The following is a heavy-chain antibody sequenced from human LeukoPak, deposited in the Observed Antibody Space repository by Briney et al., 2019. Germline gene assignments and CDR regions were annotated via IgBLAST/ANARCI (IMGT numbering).Heavy chain of an antibody. Sequence: SETLSLTCAVYGGSFSGYYWSWIRQPPGKGLEWVGEINHSGSTNYNPSLKSRVTISVDTSKNQFSLKLSSVTAADTAVYYCARLVSGWYFSSFGRYYFDYWGQGTLVTVSS. J-gene: IGHJ4*02. CDR3: ARLVSGWYFSSFGRYYFDY. CDR2: INHSGST. V-gene: IGHV4-34*01. D-gene: IGHD6-19*01. CDR1: GGSFSGYY.